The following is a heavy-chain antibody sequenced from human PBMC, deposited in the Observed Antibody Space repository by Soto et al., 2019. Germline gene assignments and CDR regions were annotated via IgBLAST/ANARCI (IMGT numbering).Heavy chain of an antibody. Sequence: ASVKVSCKASGYTFTIYGISWVRQAPGQGLEWMGWISAYNGNTNYAQKLQGRVTMTTDTSTSTAYMELRSLRSDDTAVYYCARALEASSGWHGVVGYWGQGTLVTVSS. J-gene: IGHJ4*02. CDR2: ISAYNGNT. CDR1: GYTFTIYG. V-gene: IGHV1-18*01. D-gene: IGHD6-19*01. CDR3: ARALEASSGWHGVVGY.